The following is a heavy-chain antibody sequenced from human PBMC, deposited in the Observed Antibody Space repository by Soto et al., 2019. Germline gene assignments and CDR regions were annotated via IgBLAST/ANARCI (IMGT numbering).Heavy chain of an antibody. D-gene: IGHD3-10*01. V-gene: IGHV1-46*01. Sequence: ASVKVSCKASGYTFTSYYMHWVRQAPGQGLEWMGIINPSGGSTSYAQKFQGRVTMTRDTSTSTVYMELSSLRSEDTAVYYCARGPTMVRGGTYYYYYGMDVWGQGTTVTVSS. J-gene: IGHJ6*02. CDR3: ARGPTMVRGGTYYYYYGMDV. CDR1: GYTFTSYY. CDR2: INPSGGST.